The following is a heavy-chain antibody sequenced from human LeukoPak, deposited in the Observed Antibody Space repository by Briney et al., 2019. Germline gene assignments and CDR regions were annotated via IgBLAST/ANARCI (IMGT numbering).Heavy chain of an antibody. CDR2: ISSSSSNI. Sequence: PGGSLRLSCAASGFDFSTYSIDWVRQAPGKGQEWVSYISSSSSNIYHADSVKGQFTISRDNAKNSLHLQMDSLRAEDTAVYYCARVGRSGWTVDYWGQGTLVTVSS. CDR3: ARVGRSGWTVDY. CDR1: GFDFSTYS. J-gene: IGHJ4*02. D-gene: IGHD6-19*01. V-gene: IGHV3-48*04.